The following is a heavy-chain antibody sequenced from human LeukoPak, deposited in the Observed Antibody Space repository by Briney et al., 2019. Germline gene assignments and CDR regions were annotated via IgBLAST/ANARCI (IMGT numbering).Heavy chain of an antibody. CDR1: GFTFSNYG. CDR3: AKDEAVGTTINLLLDY. CDR2: ISNDGSNI. Sequence: PGGSLRLSCAASGFTFSNYGMHWVRQAPGKGLEWVAVISNDGSNIYYDVSVKGRFTISRDNAKNTLYLQMNSLRVDDTAVYYCAKDEAVGTTINLLLDYWGQGTLVTVSS. V-gene: IGHV3-30*06. D-gene: IGHD1-1*01. J-gene: IGHJ4*02.